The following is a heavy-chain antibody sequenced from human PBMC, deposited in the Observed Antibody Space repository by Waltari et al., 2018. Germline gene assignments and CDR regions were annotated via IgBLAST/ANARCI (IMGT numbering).Heavy chain of an antibody. CDR3: AKDQAEWLVLDGYFDS. CDR1: GFNFSNYA. J-gene: IGHJ4*02. D-gene: IGHD6-19*01. CDR2: MSGTGDYT. V-gene: IGHV3-23*01. Sequence: EVQLLESGGDLEQPGGSLRISCVGSGFNFSNYAMNWVRQAPGKGVWWVSTMSGTGDYTYYADSVKGRFTISRDNSKNTVFLHMNNLRVEDTAIYFCAKDQAEWLVLDGYFDSWGQGTPVTVSS.